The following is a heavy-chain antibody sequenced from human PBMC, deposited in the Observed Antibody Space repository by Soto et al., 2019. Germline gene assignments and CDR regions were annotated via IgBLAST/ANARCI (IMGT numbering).Heavy chain of an antibody. CDR1: GFSLSTSGMC. Sequence: SGPTLVNPTQTLTLTCTFSGFSLSTSGMCVSWIRQPPGKALEWLALIDWDDDKYYSTSLKTRPTISKDTSKNQVVLTMTNMDPVDTATYYCARTLRFYGDYSKGYYYYGMDVWGQGTTVTVSS. V-gene: IGHV2-70*01. J-gene: IGHJ6*02. CDR2: IDWDDDK. D-gene: IGHD4-17*01. CDR3: ARTLRFYGDYSKGYYYYGMDV.